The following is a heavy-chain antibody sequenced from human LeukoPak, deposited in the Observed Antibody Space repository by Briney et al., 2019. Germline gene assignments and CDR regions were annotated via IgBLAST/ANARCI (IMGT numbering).Heavy chain of an antibody. J-gene: IGHJ6*03. CDR2: IYTSGNT. D-gene: IGHD3-22*01. CDR1: GGSISSGSYY. CDR3: ARDKRSSGYWATYYYYYMDV. V-gene: IGHV4-61*02. Sequence: SQTLSLTCTVSGGSISSGSYYWSWIRQPAGRGLEWIGRIYTSGNTNYNPSLKSRVTISVDTSKNQFSLKVRSVTAADTAVYYCARDKRSSGYWATYYYYYMDVWGKGTTVTISS.